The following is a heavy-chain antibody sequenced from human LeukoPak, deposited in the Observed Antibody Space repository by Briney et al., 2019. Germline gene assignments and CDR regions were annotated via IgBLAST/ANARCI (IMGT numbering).Heavy chain of an antibody. Sequence: SETLSLTCTVSGGSISNYYWNWIRQPPGKGLEWIGYIYYSGTTNYNPSLKSRVSMSVDTSKNQFSLKLSSVTAADTAVYYCARDADDSSGYSNFDYWGQGTLVTVSS. V-gene: IGHV4-59*01. D-gene: IGHD3-22*01. CDR1: GGSISNYY. CDR2: IYYSGTT. CDR3: ARDADDSSGYSNFDY. J-gene: IGHJ4*02.